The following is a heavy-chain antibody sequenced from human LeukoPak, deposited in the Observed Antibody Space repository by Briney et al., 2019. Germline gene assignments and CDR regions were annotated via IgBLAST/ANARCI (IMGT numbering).Heavy chain of an antibody. V-gene: IGHV3-53*01. Sequence: GGSLRLSCVASGLTVSNKYMSWVRRAPGKGLGWVSVLYNAGSTYYADSVKGRFTSSRDNSKNPLYLQLYSLRAEDTAVYYCASLKGLFDYFDYWGQGILVTVYS. CDR3: ASLKGLFDYFDY. CDR1: GLTVSNKY. J-gene: IGHJ4*02. CDR2: LYNAGST. D-gene: IGHD3-22*01.